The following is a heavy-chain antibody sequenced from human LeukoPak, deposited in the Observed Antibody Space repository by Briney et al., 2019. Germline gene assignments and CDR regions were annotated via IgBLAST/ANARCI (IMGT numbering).Heavy chain of an antibody. CDR2: ISSSSSYI. D-gene: IGHD6-13*01. Sequence: PGGSLRLSCAASGFTLSSYSMNWVRQAPGKGLEWVSSISSSSSYIYYADSVKGRFTISRDNAKNSLYLQMNSLRAEDTAVYYCASPQYSSSWDYFDYWGQGTLVTVSS. V-gene: IGHV3-21*01. CDR3: ASPQYSSSWDYFDY. CDR1: GFTLSSYS. J-gene: IGHJ4*02.